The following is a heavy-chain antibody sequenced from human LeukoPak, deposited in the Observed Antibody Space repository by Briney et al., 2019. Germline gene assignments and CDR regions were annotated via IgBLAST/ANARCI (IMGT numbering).Heavy chain of an antibody. CDR3: AKVRYVGYYFDY. Sequence: GGSLRLSCVASGFTFSNYAMCWVRHAPGKGVEWVSGISGSGNSVYYADSVEGRFTISRDNSLNTMYQEMDSLRAEDTAIYDCAKVRYVGYYFDYWGQGTLVTVSP. D-gene: IGHD3-9*01. CDR1: GFTFSNYA. CDR2: ISGSGNSV. V-gene: IGHV3-23*01. J-gene: IGHJ4*02.